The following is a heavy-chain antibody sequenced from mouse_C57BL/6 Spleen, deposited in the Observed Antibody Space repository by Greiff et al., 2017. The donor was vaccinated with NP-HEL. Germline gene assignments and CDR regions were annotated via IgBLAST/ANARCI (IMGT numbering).Heavy chain of an antibody. V-gene: IGHV1-54*01. Sequence: QVQLKESGAELVRPGTSVKVSCKASGYAFTNYLIEWVKQRPGQGLEWIGVINPGSGGTNYNEKFKGKATLTADKSSSPAYMQLSSLTSEDSAVYFCARDYGSSYYAMDYWGQGTSVTVSS. J-gene: IGHJ4*01. D-gene: IGHD1-1*01. CDR2: INPGSGGT. CDR3: ARDYGSSYYAMDY. CDR1: GYAFTNYL.